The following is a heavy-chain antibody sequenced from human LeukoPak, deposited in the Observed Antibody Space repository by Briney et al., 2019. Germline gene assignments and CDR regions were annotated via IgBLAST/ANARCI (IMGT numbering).Heavy chain of an antibody. D-gene: IGHD6-19*01. V-gene: IGHV3-43D*03. CDR3: AKDSARWAGHGYYYMDV. J-gene: IGHJ6*03. CDR1: GFTFDDYA. CDR2: ISWDGGST. Sequence: QSGGSLRLSCAASGFTFDDYAMHWVRQAPGKGLEWVSLISWDGGSTYYADSVKGRFTISRDNSKNSLYLQMNSLRAEDTALYYCAKDSARWAGHGYYYMDVWGKGTTVTVSS.